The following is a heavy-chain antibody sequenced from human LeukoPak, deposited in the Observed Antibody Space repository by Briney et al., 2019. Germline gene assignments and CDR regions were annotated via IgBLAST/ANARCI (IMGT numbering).Heavy chain of an antibody. J-gene: IGHJ4*02. CDR3: ARVSESGNSDY. Sequence: GGSLRLSCAASGFSFTSYGMHWVRQAPGKGLEWAAVIWYDGTNKYYADSVRGRFTISRDTSNNMLYLQMNSLRAEDTAVYYCARVSESGNSDYWGQGTLVTVSS. CDR2: IWYDGTNK. V-gene: IGHV3-33*01. D-gene: IGHD4-23*01. CDR1: GFSFTSYG.